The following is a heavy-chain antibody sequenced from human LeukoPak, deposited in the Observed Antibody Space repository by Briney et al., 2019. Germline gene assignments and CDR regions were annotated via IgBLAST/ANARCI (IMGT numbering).Heavy chain of an antibody. Sequence: SETLSLTCTVSGGSISNYYWSWIRQPPGKGLEWIGYIYYSGSTNYNPSLKSRVTISVDTSKNQFSLKLSSVTAADTAVYYCARHADGTWRFDYWGQGTLVTVSS. CDR3: ARHADGTWRFDY. J-gene: IGHJ4*02. D-gene: IGHD1-1*01. V-gene: IGHV4-59*08. CDR1: GGSISNYY. CDR2: IYYSGST.